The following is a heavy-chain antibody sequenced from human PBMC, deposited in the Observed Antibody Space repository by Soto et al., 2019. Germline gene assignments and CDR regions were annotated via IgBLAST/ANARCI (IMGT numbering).Heavy chain of an antibody. J-gene: IGHJ4*02. Sequence: ASVKVSCKASGYTFTSYAMHWVRQAPGQRLEWMGWINAGNGNTKYSQKFQGRVTITRDTSASTAYMELSSLRSEDTAVYYCARSRYYGDHFDYWGQGTLATVSS. CDR3: ARSRYYGDHFDY. CDR1: GYTFTSYA. CDR2: INAGNGNT. V-gene: IGHV1-3*01. D-gene: IGHD4-17*01.